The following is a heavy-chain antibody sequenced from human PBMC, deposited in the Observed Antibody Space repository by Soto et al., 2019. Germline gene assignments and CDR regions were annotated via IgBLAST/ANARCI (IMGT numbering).Heavy chain of an antibody. CDR3: ARGDANAYVWGSYRRASFQH. Sequence: QVQLQESGPGLVKPSQTLSLTCTVSGGSISSGGYYWSWIRQHPGKGLEWIGYIYYSGSTYYNPSLKSRVTISVDTSKSQFSLKLSAVTAADTAVYYCARGDANAYVWGSYRRASFQHWGQGTLVTVSS. V-gene: IGHV4-31*03. J-gene: IGHJ1*01. CDR1: GGSISSGGYY. CDR2: IYYSGST. D-gene: IGHD3-16*02.